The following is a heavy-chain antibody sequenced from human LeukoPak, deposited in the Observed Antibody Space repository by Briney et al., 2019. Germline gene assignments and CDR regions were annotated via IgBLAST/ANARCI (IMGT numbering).Heavy chain of an antibody. D-gene: IGHD6-19*01. CDR3: ARSYSSGWYLSYFDY. CDR2: IYYSGST. Sequence: ASETLSLTCTVSGGSISSYYWSWIRQPPGKGLEWIGYIYYSGSTNYNPSLKSRVTISVDTSKNQFSLKLSSVTAADTAVYYCARSYSSGWYLSYFDYWGQGTLVTVSS. CDR1: GGSISSYY. J-gene: IGHJ4*02. V-gene: IGHV4-59*08.